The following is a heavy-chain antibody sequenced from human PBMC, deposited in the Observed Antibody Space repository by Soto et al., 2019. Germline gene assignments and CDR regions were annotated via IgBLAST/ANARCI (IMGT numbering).Heavy chain of an antibody. Sequence: SVKVSCKASGYTFTSYYMHWVRQAPGQGLEWMGGIIPIFGTANYAQKFQGRVTITADESTSTAYMELSSLRSEDTAVYYCARHRLRYFDWLSRPNYYYYGMDVWGQGTTVTVSS. CDR1: GYTFTSYY. J-gene: IGHJ6*02. D-gene: IGHD3-9*01. CDR2: IIPIFGTA. V-gene: IGHV1-69*13. CDR3: ARHRLRYFDWLSRPNYYYYGMDV.